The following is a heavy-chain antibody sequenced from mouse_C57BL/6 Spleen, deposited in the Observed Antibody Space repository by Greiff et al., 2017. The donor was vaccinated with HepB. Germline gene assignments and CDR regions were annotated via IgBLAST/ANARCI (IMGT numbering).Heavy chain of an antibody. Sequence: EVKVVESGEGLVKPGGSLKLSCAASGFTFSSYAMSWVRQTPEKRLEWVAYISSGGDYIYYADTVKGRFTISRDNARNTLYLQMSSLKSEDTAMYYCTREAQASAMDYWGQGTSVTVSS. V-gene: IGHV5-9-1*02. CDR1: GFTFSSYA. D-gene: IGHD3-2*02. J-gene: IGHJ4*01. CDR2: ISSGGDYI. CDR3: TREAQASAMDY.